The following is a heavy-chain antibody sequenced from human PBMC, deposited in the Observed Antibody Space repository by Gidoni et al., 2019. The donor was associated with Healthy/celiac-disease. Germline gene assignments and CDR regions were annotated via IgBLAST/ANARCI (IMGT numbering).Heavy chain of an antibody. V-gene: IGHV1-69*01. J-gene: IGHJ4*02. CDR3: ARGGRWLQYQGDYFDY. Sequence: QVQLVQSEAEVKKPRASGKVSCKAAGGTFSSYAIRWVRQASGQGLEGMGGIIPICGTANSAQEFQGIVTITADESTSTAFMELSSLISEDTAVYYCARGGRWLQYQGDYFDYWGQVTLVTVSS. D-gene: IGHD3-16*01. CDR2: IIPICGTA. CDR1: GGTFSSYA.